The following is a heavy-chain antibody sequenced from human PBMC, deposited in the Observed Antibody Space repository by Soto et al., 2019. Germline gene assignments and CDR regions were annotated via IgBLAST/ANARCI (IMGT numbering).Heavy chain of an antibody. J-gene: IGHJ6*01. CDR3: AMRSCSSSPQPHYYRMDV. V-gene: IGHV4-39*01. CDR1: GGSISSSSYY. CDR2: IYYSGST. Sequence: PSETLALTCTVSGGSISSSSYYWGWIRQPPGKGLEWIGRIYYSGSTYYNPSLKSRVTISVDTSKNQFSLNLSSVTAADTAVYYFAMRSCSSSPQPHYYRMDVRGQGTTVTVSS. D-gene: IGHD6-6*01.